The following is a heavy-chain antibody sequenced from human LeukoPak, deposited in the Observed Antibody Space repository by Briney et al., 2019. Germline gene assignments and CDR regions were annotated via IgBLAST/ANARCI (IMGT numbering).Heavy chain of an antibody. Sequence: PGGSLRLSCAASGFTFSSYSMNWVRQAPGKGLEWVSYISSSSSTIYYADSVKGRFTISRDNAKNSLYLQMNSLRAEDTAVYYCARGQSIAAPRGYYYYYYMDVWGKGTTVTVSS. J-gene: IGHJ6*03. CDR1: GFTFSSYS. CDR3: ARGQSIAAPRGYYYYYYMDV. V-gene: IGHV3-48*01. CDR2: ISSSSSTI. D-gene: IGHD6-6*01.